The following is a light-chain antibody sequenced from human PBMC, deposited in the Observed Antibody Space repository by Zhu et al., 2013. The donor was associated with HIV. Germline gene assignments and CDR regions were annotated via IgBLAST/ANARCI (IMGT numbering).Light chain of an antibody. Sequence: IQLTQSPSSLSASVGDRVTVTCRASQGISSYLAWYQQKPGKAPKLLIYAASTLQSGVPSRFSGSGSGTDFTLTISGLQPEDFAVYFCQQYANSPPTFGQGTKLEIK. CDR3: QQYANSPPT. J-gene: IGKJ2*01. CDR1: QGISSY. CDR2: AAS. V-gene: IGKV1-9*01.